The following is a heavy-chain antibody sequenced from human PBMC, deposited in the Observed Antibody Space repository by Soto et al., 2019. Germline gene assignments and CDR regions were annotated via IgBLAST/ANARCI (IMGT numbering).Heavy chain of an antibody. Sequence: ASVKVSCKASGYTFTSYYMHWVRQAPGQGLEWMGIINPSGGSTSYAQKFQGRVTMTRDTSTSTVYMELSSLRSEDTAVYYCARECSGGSRTRRRGYCYGMDVWGQGTTVTVSS. CDR3: ARECSGGSRTRRRGYCYGMDV. J-gene: IGHJ6*02. V-gene: IGHV1-46*01. CDR2: INPSGGST. CDR1: GYTFTSYY. D-gene: IGHD2-15*01.